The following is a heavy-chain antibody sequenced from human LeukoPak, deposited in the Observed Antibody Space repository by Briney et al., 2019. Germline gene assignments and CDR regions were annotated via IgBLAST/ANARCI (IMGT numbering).Heavy chain of an antibody. V-gene: IGHV4-59*01. CDR3: ATAYSSTWYYFDH. D-gene: IGHD6-13*01. J-gene: IGHJ4*02. CDR2: IYHSGST. Sequence: SETLSLTCTVSGDSISGYYGSWSRQPPGKGLEGRGYIYHSGSTNYNPSLKSRVTISADTSKDQFSLKLASVTAADTAVYYCATAYSSTWYYFDHWGQGTLVTVSS. CDR1: GDSISGYY.